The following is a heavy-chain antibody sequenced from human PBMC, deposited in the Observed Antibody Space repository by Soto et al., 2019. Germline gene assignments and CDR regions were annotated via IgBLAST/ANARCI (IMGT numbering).Heavy chain of an antibody. V-gene: IGHV4-59*01. Sequence: SETLSLTCTVSAGSITTSYWSWIRQPLGKALEWIGYISYRGSTNYNPSLKSRLTISIDTSKNQISLKLTSMTTADTAVYYCASSGIVGREVNTWFDPWGQGTLVTVSS. CDR3: ASSGIVGREVNTWFDP. D-gene: IGHD3-22*01. J-gene: IGHJ5*02. CDR1: AGSITTSY. CDR2: ISYRGST.